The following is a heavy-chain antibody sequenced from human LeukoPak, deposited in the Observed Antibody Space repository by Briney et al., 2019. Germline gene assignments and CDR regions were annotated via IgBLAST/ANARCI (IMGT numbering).Heavy chain of an antibody. CDR2: AREKASSYTT. CDR3: TRAGVYSGTYYLDY. D-gene: IGHD1-26*01. CDR1: GFTFSDHY. Sequence: GGSLRLSCVASGFTFSDHYMDWVRQAPGKGLERVGRAREKASSYTTEYAASVKGRFTISRDDSKNSLFLQLNSLKTEDTAVYYCTRAGVYSGTYYLDYWGQGTLVTVSS. V-gene: IGHV3-72*01. J-gene: IGHJ4*02.